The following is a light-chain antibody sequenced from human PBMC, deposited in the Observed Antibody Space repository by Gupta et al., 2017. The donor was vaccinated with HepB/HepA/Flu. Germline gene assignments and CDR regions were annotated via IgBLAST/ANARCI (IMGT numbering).Light chain of an antibody. CDR3: QQYNSYYT. CDR1: QSISTW. J-gene: IGKJ3*01. Sequence: DIQMTQSPSTLSASVGDRVIITCRASQSISTWLAWYQQKPGKAPTLMIYQASTLESGVTSRFSGSGYGTEFTLTSSHRQTDDFANYYEQQYNSYYTFGHGTNVDIK. V-gene: IGKV1-5*03. CDR2: QAS.